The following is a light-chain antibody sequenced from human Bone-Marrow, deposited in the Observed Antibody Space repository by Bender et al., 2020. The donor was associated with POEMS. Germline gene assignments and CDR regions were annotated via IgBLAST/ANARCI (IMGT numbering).Light chain of an antibody. CDR2: QDA. J-gene: IGLJ2*01. V-gene: IGLV3-1*01. CDR3: QAWDSYSVI. Sequence: SYEVTQPPSVSVSPGQTASIACSGDDLGRKYISWYQQKPGQSPVLVIYQDAKRPSGSPERFSGSNSGNTATLTISGTQAMDEADYYCQAWDSYSVIFGGGTKLTVL. CDR1: DLGRKY.